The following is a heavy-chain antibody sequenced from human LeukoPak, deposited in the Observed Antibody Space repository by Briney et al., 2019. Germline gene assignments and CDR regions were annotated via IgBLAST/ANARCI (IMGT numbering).Heavy chain of an antibody. J-gene: IGHJ6*02. CDR2: INHSGST. D-gene: IGHD5-18*01. CDR1: GGSFSGYY. CDR3: ARDSAKLWSGYSYGYGYYGMDV. V-gene: IGHV4-34*01. Sequence: PSETLSLTCAVYGGSFSGYYWSWIRQPPGKGLEWIGEINHSGSTNYNPSLKSRVTISVDTSKNQFSLKLSSVTAADTAVYYCARDSAKLWSGYSYGYGYYGMDVWGQGTTVTVSS.